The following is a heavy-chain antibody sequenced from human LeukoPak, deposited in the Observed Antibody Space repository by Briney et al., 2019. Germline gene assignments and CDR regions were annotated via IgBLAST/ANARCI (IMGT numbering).Heavy chain of an antibody. J-gene: IGHJ6*03. Sequence: SETLSLTCTVSGGSISSSSYYWSWIRQPPGKGLEWIGYIYYSGSTNYNPSLKSRVTISVDTSKNQLSLKLSSVTAADTAVHYCARSATLLWFGELLSRPLSDYYYMDVWGKGTTVTISS. CDR1: GGSISSSSYY. V-gene: IGHV4-61*01. CDR3: ARSATLLWFGELLSRPLSDYYYMDV. D-gene: IGHD3-10*01. CDR2: IYYSGST.